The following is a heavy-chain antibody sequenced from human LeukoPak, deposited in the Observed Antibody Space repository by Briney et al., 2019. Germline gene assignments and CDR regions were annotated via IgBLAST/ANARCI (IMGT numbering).Heavy chain of an antibody. V-gene: IGHV4-59*01. CDR1: GASISSYS. Sequence: PSETLSLTRTVSGASISSYSWSWIRQPPGKGLEWIGYIYYSGSTNNNPSPKRRVTISVDTSKSQCSLKLSSVTAADTAVYYCARAGTSNYYYYMDVWGKGTTVTVSS. CDR3: ARAGTSNYYYYMDV. CDR2: IYYSGST. D-gene: IGHD1-1*01. J-gene: IGHJ6*03.